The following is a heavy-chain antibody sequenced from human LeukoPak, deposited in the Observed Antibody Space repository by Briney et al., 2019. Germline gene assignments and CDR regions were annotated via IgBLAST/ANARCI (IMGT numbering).Heavy chain of an antibody. CDR2: IYYSGST. CDR1: DGSINSGDYY. D-gene: IGHD2-2*01. J-gene: IGHJ6*03. V-gene: IGHV4-31*03. Sequence: SETLSLTCTVSDGSINSGDYYWSWIRQHPGKGLEWIGYIYYSGSTHYNPSLQSRATMSVDTSKNQFSLKLSSVTAADTAVYYCARDVVVIPTTRQGGYYYYMDVWGKGTTVTVSS. CDR3: ARDVVVIPTTRQGGYYYYMDV.